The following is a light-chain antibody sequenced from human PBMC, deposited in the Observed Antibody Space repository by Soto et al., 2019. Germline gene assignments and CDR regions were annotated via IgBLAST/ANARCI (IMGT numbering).Light chain of an antibody. V-gene: IGKV1-5*01. CDR1: QSISSW. Sequence: DIQMTQSPSTLSASVGDRVTIACRASQSISSWLAWYQQKPGKAPKLLMYAISTLQSGVPSRFGGSGSGTEFTLAISSLQPDDFATYYCQQYNNYWTFGQGTKVDIK. CDR3: QQYNNYWT. J-gene: IGKJ1*01. CDR2: AIS.